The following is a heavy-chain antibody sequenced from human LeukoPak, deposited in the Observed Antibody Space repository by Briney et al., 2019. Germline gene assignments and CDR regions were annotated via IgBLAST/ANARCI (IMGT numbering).Heavy chain of an antibody. D-gene: IGHD6-13*01. Sequence: SETLSLTCAVYGGSFSGYYWSWIRQPPGKGLEWIGEINHSGSTNYNPSLKSRVTISVDTSKNQFSLKLSSVTAADTAVYYCARGNTYSSSWYEYWGQGTLVTVSS. CDR3: ARGNTYSSSWYEY. J-gene: IGHJ4*02. CDR1: GGSFSGYY. CDR2: INHSGST. V-gene: IGHV4-34*01.